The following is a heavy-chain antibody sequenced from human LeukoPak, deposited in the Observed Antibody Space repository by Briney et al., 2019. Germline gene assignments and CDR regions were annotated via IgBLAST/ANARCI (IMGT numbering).Heavy chain of an antibody. J-gene: IGHJ4*02. CDR3: ARGYASGTYYG. CDR1: GFPFSRYD. V-gene: IGHV3-48*04. D-gene: IGHD3-10*01. Sequence: GGSLRLSCAASGFPFSRYDMTWLRQAPGKGLEWVSYISGDSNTKYYPDSVKGRFSMSRDNAKNLVYLQMNILKAEDTAVYYCARGYASGTYYGWGQGTLVTVSS. CDR2: ISGDSNTK.